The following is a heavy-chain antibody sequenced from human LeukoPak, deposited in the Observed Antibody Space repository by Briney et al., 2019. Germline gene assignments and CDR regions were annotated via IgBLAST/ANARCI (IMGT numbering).Heavy chain of an antibody. D-gene: IGHD5-18*01. CDR3: AKGRVQLWLLYYYYGMDV. Sequence: GGSLRLSCAASGFTFSSYGMHWVRQAPGKGLEWVAVISYDGSNKYYADSVKGRFTISRDNSKNTLYLQMNSLRAEDTAVYYCAKGRVQLWLLYYYYGMDVWGQGTTVTVSS. CDR2: ISYDGSNK. V-gene: IGHV3-30*18. CDR1: GFTFSSYG. J-gene: IGHJ6*02.